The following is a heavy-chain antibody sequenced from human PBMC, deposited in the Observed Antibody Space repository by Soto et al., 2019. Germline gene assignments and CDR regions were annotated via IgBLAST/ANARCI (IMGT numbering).Heavy chain of an antibody. CDR1: GGSISSSSYY. CDR3: ARHVNLSGADGMDV. J-gene: IGHJ6*02. V-gene: IGHV4-39*01. Sequence: QLQLQESGPGLVKPSETLSLTCTVSGGSISSSSYYWGWIRQPPGKGLEWIGSIYYSGSTYYNPSLKSRVTISVDTSKNQFSLKLSSVTAADTAVYYCARHVNLSGADGMDVWGQGTTVTVSS. CDR2: IYYSGST. D-gene: IGHD4-17*01.